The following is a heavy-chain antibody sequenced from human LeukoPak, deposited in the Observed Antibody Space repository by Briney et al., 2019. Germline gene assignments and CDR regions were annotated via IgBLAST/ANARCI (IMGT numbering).Heavy chain of an antibody. CDR3: TTDGGRAAGTVFDY. CDR1: GFTLTNAW. Sequence: GSLILSCAASGFTLTNAWMSWVRQAPGKGLEWVGRIKSKADGGTTDYTAPVKGRFTISRDDSKNTLYLQMNSLKTEDTAVYYCTTDGGRAAGTVFDYWGQGTLVTVSS. J-gene: IGHJ4*02. D-gene: IGHD6-13*01. V-gene: IGHV3-15*01. CDR2: IKSKADGGTT.